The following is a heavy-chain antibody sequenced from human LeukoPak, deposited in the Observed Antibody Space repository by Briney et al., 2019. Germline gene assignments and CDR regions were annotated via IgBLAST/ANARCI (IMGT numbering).Heavy chain of an antibody. Sequence: ASVKVSCKASGYTFTGYYMHWVRQAPGQGLDWMGRINPNSGGTNYAQKFQGRVTMTRDTSISTAYMELSRLRSDDTAVYYCARDSHSSGWYLIGYWGQGTLVTVSS. CDR3: ARDSHSSGWYLIGY. J-gene: IGHJ4*02. CDR1: GYTFTGYY. V-gene: IGHV1-2*06. D-gene: IGHD6-19*01. CDR2: INPNSGGT.